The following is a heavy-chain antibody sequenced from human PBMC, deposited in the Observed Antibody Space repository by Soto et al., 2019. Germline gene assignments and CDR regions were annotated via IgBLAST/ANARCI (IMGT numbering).Heavy chain of an antibody. V-gene: IGHV4-30-4*01. CDR3: ARNGVDYGDSPMFDS. D-gene: IGHD4-17*01. Sequence: QVQLQESGPGLVKPSRTLSLTCTVSGGSVTSVLHNWSWLRQPPGKGLEWMGYMDYLGTSSYNPSLQSRMTMSVDTSKNQFSLQLSSVTAADTAVYYCARNGVDYGDSPMFDSWGQGTLVTVSS. CDR1: GGSVTSVLHN. CDR2: MDYLGTS. J-gene: IGHJ4*02.